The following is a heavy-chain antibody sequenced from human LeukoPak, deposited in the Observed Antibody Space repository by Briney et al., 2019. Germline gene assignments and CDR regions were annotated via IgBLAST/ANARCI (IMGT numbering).Heavy chain of an antibody. CDR3: ARDGCSGGSCYSYFDF. D-gene: IGHD2-15*01. CDR1: GGSICSYY. J-gene: IGHJ4*02. V-gene: IGHV4-59*01. Sequence: SGTLSLTCTVSGGSICSYYWCWMRQPPGEGLEWVWYIYYSVGTNTNPSLKSRVTISEDTSNSQFSLKLSSVTAAATAVYYCARDGCSGGSCYSYFDFWGQGTLVTVSS. CDR2: IYYSVGT.